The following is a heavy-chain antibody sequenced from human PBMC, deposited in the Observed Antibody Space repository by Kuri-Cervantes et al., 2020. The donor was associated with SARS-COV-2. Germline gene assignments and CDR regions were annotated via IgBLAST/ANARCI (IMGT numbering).Heavy chain of an antibody. J-gene: IGHJ4*02. CDR1: GASISGFY. V-gene: IGHV4-4*07. D-gene: IGHD1-26*01. Sequence: SETLSLTCTVSGASISGFYWSWIRQPAGKGLEWIGRVDFGGSTNYNPSLKSRVIMSVDTPKNQSSLKLISVTAADTAVHYCARMSGNRILWGQGALVTVSS. CDR3: ARMSGNRIL. CDR2: VDFGGST.